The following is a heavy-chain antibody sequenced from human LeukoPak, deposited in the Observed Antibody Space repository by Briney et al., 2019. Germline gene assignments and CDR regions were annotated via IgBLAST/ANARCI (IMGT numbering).Heavy chain of an antibody. CDR2: ISSSSSYI. CDR1: VFTFSSYS. CDR3: ARSRDGYNFGY. J-gene: IGHJ4*02. D-gene: IGHD5-24*01. Sequence: GGSLRLSCASSVFTFSSYSMNWVRQAPGKGLEWVSSISSSSSYIYYADSVKGRFTISRDNAKNSLYLQMNSLRAEDTAVYYCARSRDGYNFGYWGQGTLVTVSS. V-gene: IGHV3-21*01.